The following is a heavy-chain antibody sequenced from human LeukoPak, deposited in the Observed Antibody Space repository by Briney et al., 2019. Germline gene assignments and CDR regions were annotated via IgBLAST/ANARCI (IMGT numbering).Heavy chain of an antibody. CDR1: GYSFTSYW. Sequence: GESLKISCKGSGYSFTSYWIGWVRQMPGKGLEWVGIIYPGDSDTRYSPSFQGQVTISADKSISTAYLQWSSLKASDTAMYYCARHEYSSGYYAIDWGQGTLVTVSS. V-gene: IGHV5-51*01. D-gene: IGHD3-22*01. J-gene: IGHJ4*02. CDR3: ARHEYSSGYYAID. CDR2: IYPGDSDT.